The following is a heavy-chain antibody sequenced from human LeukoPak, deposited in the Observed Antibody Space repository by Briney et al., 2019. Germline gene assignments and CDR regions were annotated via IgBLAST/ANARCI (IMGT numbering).Heavy chain of an antibody. J-gene: IGHJ5*02. D-gene: IGHD6-19*01. CDR2: IYDSEST. V-gene: IGHV4-39*07. CDR1: GGSMSSSNYY. CDR3: AREGPSSGWYAHWFDP. Sequence: PSETLSLTCTVSGGSMSSSNYYWGWIRQPPGKGLEWIGSIYDSESTYYNPSLKSRVTMSVDTSKNQFSLKLSSVTAADTAVYYCAREGPSSGWYAHWFDPWGQGTLVTVSS.